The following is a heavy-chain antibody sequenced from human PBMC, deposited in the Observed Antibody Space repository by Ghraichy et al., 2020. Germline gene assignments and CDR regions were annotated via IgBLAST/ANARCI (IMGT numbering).Heavy chain of an antibody. D-gene: IGHD3-22*01. Sequence: SVKVSCKASGGTFSSYAISWVRQAPGQGLEWMGRIIPILGIANYAQKFQGRVTITADKSTSTAYMELSSLRSEDTAVYYCARAMIVLRNWYFDLWGRGTLVTVSS. CDR3: ARAMIVLRNWYFDL. J-gene: IGHJ2*01. CDR1: GGTFSSYA. V-gene: IGHV1-69*04. CDR2: IIPILGIA.